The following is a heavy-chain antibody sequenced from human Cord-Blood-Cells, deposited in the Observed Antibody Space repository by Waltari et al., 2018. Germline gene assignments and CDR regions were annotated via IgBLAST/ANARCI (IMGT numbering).Heavy chain of an antibody. Sequence: QVQLVESGGGVVQPGRSLRLSCAASGFTFSSYAMHWVRQAPGKGLRWVAVISYDGSNKYYADSVKGRFTISRDNSKNTLYLQMNSLRAEDTAVYYCARVRYSSGFLLDYWGQGTLVTVSS. CDR3: ARVRYSSGFLLDY. D-gene: IGHD6-19*01. V-gene: IGHV3-30*04. J-gene: IGHJ4*02. CDR1: GFTFSSYA. CDR2: ISYDGSNK.